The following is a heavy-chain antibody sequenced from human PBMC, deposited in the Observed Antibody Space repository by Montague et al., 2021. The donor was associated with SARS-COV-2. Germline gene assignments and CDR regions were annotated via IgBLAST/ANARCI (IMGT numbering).Heavy chain of an antibody. CDR3: ARLIGSGWTDAFDF. V-gene: IGHV4-59*02. CDR1: GDSVNTNQ. J-gene: IGHJ3*01. Sequence: SETLSLTCVVSGDSVNTNQWTWVRQPPGKGLEWIGHVFYTGSTKYNPSLESRVTISMDTSKNQFALRLNSVSAADTAIYYCARLIGSGWTDAFDFWGQGTMVTVSS. CDR2: VFYTGST. D-gene: IGHD6-19*01.